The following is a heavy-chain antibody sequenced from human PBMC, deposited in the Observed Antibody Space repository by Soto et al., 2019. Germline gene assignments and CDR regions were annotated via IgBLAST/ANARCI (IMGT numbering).Heavy chain of an antibody. CDR1: GYTFTSYY. D-gene: IGHD3-16*01. Sequence: QVQLVQSGAEVKKPGASVKVSCKASGYTFTSYYMHWVRQAPGQGLEWMGVINPSGGSTKSAQKFQGRVTRTRDTSTSTVYMELSSLRSEDTAMYYCARDYGGGMYYFDYWGQGTLVTVSS. V-gene: IGHV1-46*01. CDR2: INPSGGST. CDR3: ARDYGGGMYYFDY. J-gene: IGHJ4*02.